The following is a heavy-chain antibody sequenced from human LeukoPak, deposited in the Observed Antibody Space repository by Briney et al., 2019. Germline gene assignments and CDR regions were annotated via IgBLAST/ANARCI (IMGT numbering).Heavy chain of an antibody. CDR2: ISGSGDTT. V-gene: IGHV3-23*01. CDR1: GFTFSSYS. CDR3: ANNYGGSPYSSWFDP. Sequence: PGGSLRLSCAASGFTFSSYSMNWVRQAPGKGLEWVSAISGSGDTTYYADSVKGRFTISRDNSKNTLYLQMNSLRAEDTAVYYCANNYGGSPYSSWFDPWGQGTLVTVSS. D-gene: IGHD4-23*01. J-gene: IGHJ5*02.